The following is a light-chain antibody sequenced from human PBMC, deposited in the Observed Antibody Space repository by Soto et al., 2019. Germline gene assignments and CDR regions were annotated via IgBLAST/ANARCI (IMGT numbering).Light chain of an antibody. V-gene: IGKV1-17*02. Sequence: DIQMTQSPSSLSASVGDRVTITCRASQDIRNDIGWYQQKPGQAPKRLIYTTSNLQTGGPSRFSGSRSGTELTLTINNLQPEDFATYYCLQHHSYPYTSGQGTKLEIK. CDR3: LQHHSYPYT. J-gene: IGKJ2*01. CDR2: TTS. CDR1: QDIRND.